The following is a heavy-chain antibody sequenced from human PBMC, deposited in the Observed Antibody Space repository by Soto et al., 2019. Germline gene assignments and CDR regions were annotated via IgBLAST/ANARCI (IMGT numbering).Heavy chain of an antibody. J-gene: IGHJ3*02. CDR3: ARTVLWFGELSRAFDI. Sequence: SETLSLTCTVSVGSISSYYWSWIRQPPGKGLEWIGYIYYTGSTNYNPSLKSRVTISLDTSKTQFSLKLSSVTAADTAVYYCARTVLWFGELSRAFDIWGQGTMVTVSS. V-gene: IGHV4-59*01. D-gene: IGHD3-10*01. CDR1: VGSISSYY. CDR2: IYYTGST.